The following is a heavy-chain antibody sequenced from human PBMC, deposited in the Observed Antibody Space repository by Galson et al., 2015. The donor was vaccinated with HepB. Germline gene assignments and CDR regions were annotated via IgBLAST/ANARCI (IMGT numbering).Heavy chain of an antibody. D-gene: IGHD2-2*01. J-gene: IGHJ6*02. Sequence: SLRLSCAASGFTFSSYAMHWVRQAPGKGLEWVAVISYDGSNKYYADSVKGRFTISRDNSKNTLYLQMNSLRAEDTAVYYCARDYCSSTSCYEAGMDVWGQGTTVTVSS. CDR2: ISYDGSNK. CDR1: GFTFSSYA. CDR3: ARDYCSSTSCYEAGMDV. V-gene: IGHV3-30*04.